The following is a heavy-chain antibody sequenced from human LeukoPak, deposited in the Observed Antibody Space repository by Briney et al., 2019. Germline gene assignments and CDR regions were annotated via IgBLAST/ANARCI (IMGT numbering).Heavy chain of an antibody. CDR2: IMPRFGTA. Sequence: GSSVKVSCKTSGGTFNNSAISWVRQAPGQGLEWLGGIMPRFGTAGYAQKFQGRVTITKDESTRTVYLELTSLTSGDTAVYYCARDVHGDYGSGWFDPWGQGTLVSVSS. J-gene: IGHJ5*02. CDR1: GGTFNNSA. CDR3: ARDVHGDYGSGWFDP. V-gene: IGHV1-69*05. D-gene: IGHD4-17*01.